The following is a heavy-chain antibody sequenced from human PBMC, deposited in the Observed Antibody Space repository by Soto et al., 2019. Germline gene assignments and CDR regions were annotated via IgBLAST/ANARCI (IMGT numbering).Heavy chain of an antibody. V-gene: IGHV3-48*02. Sequence: PGGSLRLSCAASGFTFSSYAMNWVRQAPGKGLEWISYISSVSSTIFYADSVKGRFTISRDNAKNSLYLHMNSLIDEDTAVYYFARGYYYGSGRWYYYGMDVWGQGTTVTVSS. D-gene: IGHD3-10*01. CDR2: ISSVSSTI. CDR3: ARGYYYGSGRWYYYGMDV. J-gene: IGHJ6*02. CDR1: GFTFSSYA.